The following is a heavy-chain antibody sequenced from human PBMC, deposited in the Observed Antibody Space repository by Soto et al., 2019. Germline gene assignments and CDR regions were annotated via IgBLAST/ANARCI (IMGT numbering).Heavy chain of an antibody. CDR1: GFTFSSYG. V-gene: IGHV3-30*18. J-gene: IGHJ6*02. D-gene: IGHD6-19*01. CDR2: ISYDGSNK. CDR3: AKDRGSCGWLYYYYGRDF. Sequence: QVQLVESGGGVVQPGRSLRLSCAASGFTFSSYGMHWVRQAPGKGLEWVAVISYDGSNKYYADAVKGRFTISRDNSKNTLYLQMNSLRADDTAVYYCAKDRGSCGWLYYYYGRDFWGQGTTVTVSS.